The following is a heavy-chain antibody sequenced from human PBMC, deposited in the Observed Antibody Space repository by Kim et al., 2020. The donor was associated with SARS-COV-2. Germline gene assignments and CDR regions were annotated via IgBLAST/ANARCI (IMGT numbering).Heavy chain of an antibody. J-gene: IGHJ6*02. Sequence: TSYADSVKGRFTISRDNAKNTLYLQMNSLRAEDTAVYYCARDTTHYGMDVWGQGTTVTVSS. CDR3: ARDTTHYGMDV. V-gene: IGHV3-74*01. CDR2: T. D-gene: IGHD1-1*01.